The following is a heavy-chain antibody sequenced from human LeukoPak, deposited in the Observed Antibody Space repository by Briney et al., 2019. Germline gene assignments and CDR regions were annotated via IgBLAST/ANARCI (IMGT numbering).Heavy chain of an antibody. Sequence: ASVKVSCKVSGYTLTELSMHWVRQAPGKGLEWMGGFDPEDGETIYAQKFQGRVTVTEDTSTDTAYMELSSLRSEDTAVYCCATPSWELRGGPVNWFDPWGQGTLVTVSS. CDR1: GYTLTELS. CDR3: ATPSWELRGGPVNWFDP. V-gene: IGHV1-24*01. CDR2: FDPEDGET. D-gene: IGHD1-26*01. J-gene: IGHJ5*02.